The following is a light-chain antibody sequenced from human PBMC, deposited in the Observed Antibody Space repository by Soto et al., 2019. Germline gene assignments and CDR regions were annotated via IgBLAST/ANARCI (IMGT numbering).Light chain of an antibody. Sequence: DIQMTQSPSSLSASLGDRVTITCRASQGIDNHLAWYQQKPGKAPKLLIYAASTLHSGVPSRFTGSGSGTDFTLTISSPQPEDAATYYCQKCKVAPFTFGGGTKVEI. CDR3: QKCKVAPFT. CDR1: QGIDNH. CDR2: AAS. V-gene: IGKV1-27*01. J-gene: IGKJ4*01.